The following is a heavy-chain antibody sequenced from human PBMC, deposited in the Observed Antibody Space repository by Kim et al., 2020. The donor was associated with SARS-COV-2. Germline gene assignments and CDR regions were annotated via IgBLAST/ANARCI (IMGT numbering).Heavy chain of an antibody. D-gene: IGHD6-19*01. V-gene: IGHV3-30-3*01. CDR3: ARETPWDSSGWPLFDY. Sequence: GGSLRLSCAASGFTFSSYAMHWVRQAPGKGLEWVAVISYDGSNKYYADSVKGRFTISRDNSKNTLYLQMNSLRAEDTAVYYCARETPWDSSGWPLFDYWGQGTLVTVSS. J-gene: IGHJ4*02. CDR1: GFTFSSYA. CDR2: ISYDGSNK.